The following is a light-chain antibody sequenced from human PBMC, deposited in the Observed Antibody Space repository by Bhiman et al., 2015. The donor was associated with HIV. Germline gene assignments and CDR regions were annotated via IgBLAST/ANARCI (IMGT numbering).Light chain of an antibody. J-gene: IGLJ2*01. CDR3: QVWDRNSAV. CDR1: NIGGNT. CDR2: YNS. V-gene: IGLV3-21*01. Sequence: SYELTQPPSVSVAPGKTARLTCGGNNIGGNTVHWYQQKPGQAPILVIHYNSDRPSGIPERFSGSISGNTATLTISRVEAGDEADYYCQVWDRNSAVFGGGTKLTVL.